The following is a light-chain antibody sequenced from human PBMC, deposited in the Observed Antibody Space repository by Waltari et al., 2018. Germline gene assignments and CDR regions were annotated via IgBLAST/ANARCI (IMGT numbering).Light chain of an antibody. V-gene: IGLV3-19*01. CDR2: GPY. CDR1: SLRRYY. Sequence: SSDLTQDPSLSVALRQTVRITCQGDSLRRYYATWYQQRPGQAPILVLYGPYNRPSGIPDRFSGSTSGNTASLTITGAQAEDEADYYCHSRETFSTRLFGGGTRLTV. CDR3: HSRETFSTRL. J-gene: IGLJ2*01.